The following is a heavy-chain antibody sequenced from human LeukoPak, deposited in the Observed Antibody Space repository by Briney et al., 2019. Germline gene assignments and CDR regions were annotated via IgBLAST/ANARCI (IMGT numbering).Heavy chain of an antibody. CDR2: INWNGAST. V-gene: IGHV3-20*04. Sequence: GGSLRLSCAASGFSFDDLGMTWVRQVPGKGLEWVAGINWNGASTGYADSVRGRFTISRDNAKNSLYLQMNSLRAEDTALYYCASVVCPTIKFCDSSYFMDVWGKGTTVNVS. D-gene: IGHD2-15*01. CDR1: GFSFDDLG. J-gene: IGHJ6*03. CDR3: ASVVCPTIKFCDSSYFMDV.